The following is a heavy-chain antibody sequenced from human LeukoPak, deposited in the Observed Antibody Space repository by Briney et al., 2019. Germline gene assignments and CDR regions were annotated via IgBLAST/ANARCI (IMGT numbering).Heavy chain of an antibody. D-gene: IGHD2-21*02. CDR1: GFTFSSYA. J-gene: IGHJ4*02. Sequence: GGSLRLSCAASGFTFSSYAMHWVRQAPGKGLEWVAVISYDGSNKYYADSVKGRFTISRDNSKNTLYPQMNSLRAEDTAVYYCARDRSIVVVTAIPGYWGQGTLVTVSS. CDR3: ARDRSIVVVTAIPGY. V-gene: IGHV3-30-3*01. CDR2: ISYDGSNK.